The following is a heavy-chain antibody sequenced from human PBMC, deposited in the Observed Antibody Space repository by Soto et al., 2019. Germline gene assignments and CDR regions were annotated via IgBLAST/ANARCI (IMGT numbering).Heavy chain of an antibody. CDR3: ARLDYGDYDIDY. J-gene: IGHJ4*02. CDR1: GGSISRGDYY. D-gene: IGHD4-17*01. V-gene: IGHV4-30-4*01. Sequence: SETLSLTCTVSGGSISRGDYYWSWIRQPPGKGLEWIGYIYYSGSTYYNPSLKSRVTISVDTSKNQFSLKLRSVTAADTAVYYCARLDYGDYDIDYWGQGTLVTVSS. CDR2: IYYSGST.